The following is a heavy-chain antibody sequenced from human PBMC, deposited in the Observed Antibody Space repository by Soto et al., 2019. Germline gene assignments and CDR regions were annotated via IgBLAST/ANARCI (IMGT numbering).Heavy chain of an antibody. CDR2: MNPSSGKT. J-gene: IGHJ4*02. CDR3: STWGRDGWYTGFF. CDR1: GYTFTDYD. Sequence: QVQLVQSGAEVKTPGASVKVSCKASGYTFTDYDINWVRQAPGQGLEWVGRMNPSSGKTDYAQNFQARVTMTRDTSISTAYLELINLGYEDTAVFYCSTWGRDGWYTGFFWGQGTLVTVAS. V-gene: IGHV1-8*01. D-gene: IGHD6-19*01.